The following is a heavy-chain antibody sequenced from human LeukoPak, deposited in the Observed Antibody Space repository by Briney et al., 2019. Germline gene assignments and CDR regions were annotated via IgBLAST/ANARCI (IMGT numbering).Heavy chain of an antibody. V-gene: IGHV4-59*01. CDR2: IYYSGST. CDR3: AIGEQQLFS. J-gene: IGHJ5*02. CDR1: GVSISSYY. Sequence: SETLSLTCTVSGVSISSYYWSWIRQPPGKGLEWIGYIYYSGSTNYNPSLKSRVTISVDTSKNQFSLKLSSVTAADTAVYYCAIGEQQLFSWGQGTLVTVSS. D-gene: IGHD6-13*01.